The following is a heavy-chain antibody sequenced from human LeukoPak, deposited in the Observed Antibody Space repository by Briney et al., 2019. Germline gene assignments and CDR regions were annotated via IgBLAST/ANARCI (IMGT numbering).Heavy chain of an antibody. CDR3: ARGFTHYMDV. V-gene: IGHV4-34*01. J-gene: IGHJ6*03. Sequence: SETLSLTCAVYGGSFSGYYWSWIRQPPGKGLEWIGEMNHSGSTNYNPSLKSRVTISVDTSKNQFSLKLSSVTAADTAVYYCARGFTHYMDVWGKGTTVTISS. CDR1: GGSFSGYY. CDR2: MNHSGST.